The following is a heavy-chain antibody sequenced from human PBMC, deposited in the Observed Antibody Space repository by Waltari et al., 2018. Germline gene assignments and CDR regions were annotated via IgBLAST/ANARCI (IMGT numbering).Heavy chain of an antibody. V-gene: IGHV4-30-2*01. CDR3: ARDGGYCSGGSCYSPKGYFDL. J-gene: IGHJ2*01. CDR2: IYHSGST. Sequence: QLQLQESGSGLVKPSQTLSLTCAVSGGSISSGGYSWSWIRQPPGKGLEWIGYIYHSGSTYYNPSLKSRVTRSVDRSKNQFSLKLSAVTAADTAVYYCARDGGYCSGGSCYSPKGYFDLWGRGTLVTVSS. CDR1: GGSISSGGYS. D-gene: IGHD2-15*01.